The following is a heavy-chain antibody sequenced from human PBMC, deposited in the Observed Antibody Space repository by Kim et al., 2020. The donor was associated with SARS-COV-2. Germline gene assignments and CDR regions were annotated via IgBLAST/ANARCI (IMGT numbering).Heavy chain of an antibody. J-gene: IGHJ6*02. CDR3: ARVEQQLAKYYYGMDV. V-gene: IGHV3-30*07. Sequence: GKGRFTISRDNSKNTLYRQMNSLRAEDTAVYYCARVEQQLAKYYYGMDVWGQGTTVTVSS. D-gene: IGHD6-13*01.